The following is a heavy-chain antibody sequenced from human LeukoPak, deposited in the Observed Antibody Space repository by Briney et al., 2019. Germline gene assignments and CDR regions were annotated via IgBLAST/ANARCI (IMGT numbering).Heavy chain of an antibody. J-gene: IGHJ4*02. V-gene: IGHV4-59*01. CDR3: AKSSSGWYSLGY. D-gene: IGHD6-19*01. CDR2: IYYSGST. CDR1: GGSISSYY. Sequence: KTSETLSLTCTVSGGSISSYYWSWIRRPPGKGLEWIGYIYYSGSTNYNPSLKSRVTISVDTSKNQFSLKLSSVTAADTAVYYCAKSSSGWYSLGYWGQGTLVTVSS.